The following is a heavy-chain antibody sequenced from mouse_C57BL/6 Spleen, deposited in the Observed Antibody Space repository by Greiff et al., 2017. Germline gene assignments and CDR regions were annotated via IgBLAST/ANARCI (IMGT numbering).Heavy chain of an antibody. CDR3: ARGSRGYYAMDY. D-gene: IGHD1-1*01. CDR2: ISYSGST. V-gene: IGHV3-1*01. Sequence: EVQRVESGPGLVKPSQSLSLTCTVTGYSITSGYDWHWIRHFPGNKLEWMGYISYSGSTNYNPSLKSRISITHDTSKNHFFLKLNSVTTEDTATYYCARGSRGYYAMDYWGQGTSVTVSS. CDR1: GYSITSGYD. J-gene: IGHJ4*01.